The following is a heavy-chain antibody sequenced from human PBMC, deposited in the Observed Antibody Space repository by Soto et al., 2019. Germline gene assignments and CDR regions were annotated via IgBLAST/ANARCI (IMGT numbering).Heavy chain of an antibody. D-gene: IGHD6-13*01. J-gene: IGHJ5*02. CDR1: GYTFTSYG. Sequence: ASAKGDCKASGYTFTSYGISWVRQAPGQGLEWMGWISAYNGNTNYAQKLQGRVTMTTDTSTSTAYMELRSLRSDDTAVYYCARDKAAAGTSYRFDPWGQGTLVTVSS. V-gene: IGHV1-18*01. CDR2: ISAYNGNT. CDR3: ARDKAAAGTSYRFDP.